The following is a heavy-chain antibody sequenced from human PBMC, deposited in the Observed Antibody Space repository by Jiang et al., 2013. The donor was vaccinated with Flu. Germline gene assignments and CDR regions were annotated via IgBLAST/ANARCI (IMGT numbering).Heavy chain of an antibody. CDR3: ARDGVVDYYGSGSYGMDV. CDR1: GFTFRSYD. Sequence: ESGGGLVQPGGSLRLSCAASGFTFRSYDMHWVRQASGKGLEWVSSIGNGGDTSYPGSVKGRFTISRENAKNSLYLQMNNLRPEDTAVYYCARDGVVDYYGSGSYGMDVWGQGTTVTVSS. CDR2: IGNGGDT. J-gene: IGHJ6*02. V-gene: IGHV3-13*01. D-gene: IGHD3-10*01.